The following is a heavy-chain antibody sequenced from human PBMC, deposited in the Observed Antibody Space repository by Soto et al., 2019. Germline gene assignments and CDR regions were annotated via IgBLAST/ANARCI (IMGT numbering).Heavy chain of an antibody. D-gene: IGHD2-2*01. V-gene: IGHV1-69*13. CDR3: ARDPLYCSSTSCSLVHYYYGMDV. CDR1: VGTFSSCA. Sequence: SVKVSCKASVGTFSSCAIIWVRQAPGQGLEWMGGIIPIFGTANYAQKFQGRVTITADESTSTAYMELSSLRSEDTAVYYCARDPLYCSSTSCSLVHYYYGMDVWGQGTTVTVSS. J-gene: IGHJ6*02. CDR2: IIPIFGTA.